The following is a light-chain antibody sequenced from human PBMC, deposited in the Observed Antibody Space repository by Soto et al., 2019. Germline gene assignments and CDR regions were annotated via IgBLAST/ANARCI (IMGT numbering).Light chain of an antibody. V-gene: IGKV1-5*01. CDR1: QDINKN. Sequence: DIQMTQSPSSLSASVGDRVTITCQASQDINKNLIWYQQKPGKAPKLLIYDASSLESGVPSRFSGSGSGTEFTLTISSLQPDDFATYYCQQYNSYSGTFGQGTKVDIK. CDR3: QQYNSYSGT. J-gene: IGKJ1*01. CDR2: DAS.